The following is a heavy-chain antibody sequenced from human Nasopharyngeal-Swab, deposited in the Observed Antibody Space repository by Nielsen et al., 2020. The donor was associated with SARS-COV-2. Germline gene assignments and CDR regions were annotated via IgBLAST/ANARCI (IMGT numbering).Heavy chain of an antibody. J-gene: IGHJ4*02. V-gene: IGHV3-7*03. CDR3: ARAPKRGSSGYQVVY. D-gene: IGHD3-22*01. CDR2: IKQDGSEK. CDR1: GFTFSSYW. Sequence: AGSLRLSCAASGFTFSSYWMSWVRQAPGKGLEWVANIKQDGSEKYYVDSVKGRFTISRDNAKNSLYLQMNSLRAEDTAVYYCARAPKRGSSGYQVVYWGQGTLVTVSS.